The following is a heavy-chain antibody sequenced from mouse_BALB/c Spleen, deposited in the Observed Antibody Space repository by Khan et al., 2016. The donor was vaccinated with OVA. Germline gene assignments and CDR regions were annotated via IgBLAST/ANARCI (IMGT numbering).Heavy chain of an antibody. V-gene: IGHV1S81*02. CDR1: GYTFSSYY. CDR3: TRSGYGSFAF. CDR2: INPNNGGS. D-gene: IGHD2-2*01. J-gene: IGHJ3*01. Sequence: QVQLKESGAELVKTGASVKLSCKASGYTFSSYYLYWVKQRPGQGLEWIGEINPNNGGSNFNEKFKNRATLTVDKSSYTAYMKLSSLTSEDSAVYYGTRSGYGSFAFWGQGTLVTVSA.